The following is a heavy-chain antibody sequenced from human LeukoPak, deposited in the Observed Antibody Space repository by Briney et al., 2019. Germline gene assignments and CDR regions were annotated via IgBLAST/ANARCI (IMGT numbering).Heavy chain of an antibody. Sequence: GGSLRLSCAASGFSFSSYRMNWVRQAPGKGLEWVSSISSSSSYIYYADSVKGRFTISRDNSKNTLYLQMNSLRAEDTAVYYCAKDQEYYYDSSGYPRYWGQGTLVTVSS. D-gene: IGHD3-22*01. CDR2: ISSSSSYI. CDR3: AKDQEYYYDSSGYPRY. J-gene: IGHJ4*02. V-gene: IGHV3-21*04. CDR1: GFSFSSYR.